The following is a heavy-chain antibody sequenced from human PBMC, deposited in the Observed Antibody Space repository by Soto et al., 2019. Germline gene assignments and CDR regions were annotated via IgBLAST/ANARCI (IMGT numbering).Heavy chain of an antibody. D-gene: IGHD2-15*01. J-gene: IGHJ5*02. V-gene: IGHV4-30-2*01. CDR3: ARDVVAKGWFDP. CDR2: IYHSGST. CDR1: GGSISSGGYS. Sequence: KPSETLSLTCAVSGGSISSGGYSWSWIRQPPGKGLEWIGYIYHSGSTYYNPSLKSRVTISVDRSKNQFSLKLSSVTAADTAVYYCARDVVAKGWFDPWGQGTLVTVSS.